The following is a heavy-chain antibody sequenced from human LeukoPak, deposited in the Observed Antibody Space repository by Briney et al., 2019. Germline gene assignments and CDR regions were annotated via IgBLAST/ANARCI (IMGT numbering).Heavy chain of an antibody. J-gene: IGHJ4*02. V-gene: IGHV3-7*01. Sequence: GALRLSCAASGFTFSNSWMSWVRQAPERGLEWVANIKADGSQKDYVDSMKGRFTVSRDNAKNSVYLEMKSLRVEDTAIYYCARFTRSASYEVYWGQGTLVTVSS. CDR1: GFTFSNSW. CDR3: ARFTRSASYEVY. D-gene: IGHD3-10*01. CDR2: IKADGSQK.